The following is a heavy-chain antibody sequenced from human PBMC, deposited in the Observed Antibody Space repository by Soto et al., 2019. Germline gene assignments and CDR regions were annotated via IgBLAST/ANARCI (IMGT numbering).Heavy chain of an antibody. D-gene: IGHD3-9*01. CDR2: ISSSSSTI. J-gene: IGHJ6*02. CDR1: GFTFSSYS. CDR3: ARDLLYYDILTGYFTPYYYYGMDV. Sequence: EVQLVESGGGLVQPGGSLRLSCAASGFTFSSYSMNWVRQAPGKGLEWVSYISSSSSTIYYADSVKGRFTISRDNAKNSLXXQXNXXRDEDTAVYYCARDLLYYDILTGYFTPYYYYGMDVWGQGTTVTVSS. V-gene: IGHV3-48*02.